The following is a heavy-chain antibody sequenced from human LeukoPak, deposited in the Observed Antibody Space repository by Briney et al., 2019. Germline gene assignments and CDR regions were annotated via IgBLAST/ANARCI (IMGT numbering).Heavy chain of an antibody. Sequence: PGGSLRLSCAASGFTFSSYWMSWVRQAPGKGLEWVANIKQDGSEKYYVDSVKGRFTISRDNAKNSLYLQMNSLRAEDTAVYYCAREHSGYDKVYYYYYYMDVWGKGTTVTVSS. CDR1: GFTFSSYW. D-gene: IGHD5-12*01. V-gene: IGHV3-7*01. CDR2: IKQDGSEK. J-gene: IGHJ6*03. CDR3: AREHSGYDKVYYYYYYMDV.